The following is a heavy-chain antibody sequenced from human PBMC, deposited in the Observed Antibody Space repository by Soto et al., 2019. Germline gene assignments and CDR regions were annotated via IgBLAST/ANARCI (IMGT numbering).Heavy chain of an antibody. CDR1: GGSISSYY. D-gene: IGHD3-22*01. CDR2: IYYSGST. V-gene: IGHV4-59*01. Sequence: SETLSLTCTVSGGSISSYYWSWIRQPPGKGLEWIGYIYYSGSTNYNPSLKSRVTISVDTSKNQFSLKLSSVTAADTAVYYCARGPRDYYDSSGYISNWFDPWGQGTLVTVSS. J-gene: IGHJ5*02. CDR3: ARGPRDYYDSSGYISNWFDP.